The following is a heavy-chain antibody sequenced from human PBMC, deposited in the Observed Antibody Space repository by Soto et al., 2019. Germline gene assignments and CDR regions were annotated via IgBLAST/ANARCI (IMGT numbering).Heavy chain of an antibody. CDR2: INAGNGNT. CDR1: GYTFTSYA. V-gene: IGHV1-3*01. J-gene: IGHJ4*02. CDR3: AREGSSWLYFDY. D-gene: IGHD6-13*01. Sequence: ASVKVSCKASGYTFTSYAMHWVRQAPGQRLEWMGWINAGNGNTKYSQKFQGRVTITRDTSASTAYMELSSLRSEDTAVYYCAREGSSWLYFDYWGQGTLVTAPQ.